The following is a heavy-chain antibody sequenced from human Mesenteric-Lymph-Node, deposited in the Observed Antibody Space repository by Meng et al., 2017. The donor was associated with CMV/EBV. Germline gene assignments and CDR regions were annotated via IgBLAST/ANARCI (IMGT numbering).Heavy chain of an antibody. CDR1: GFIFSNYD. CDR2: ISADGSRT. J-gene: IGHJ6*02. D-gene: IGHD2-2*01. Sequence: GESLKISCAPSGFIFSNYDMSWVRQAPGKGLEWVSAISADGSRTYYGSSVKGRFTISRDRSRNTLHLQMNSLRADDTAVYYCAREAYGYCSSTSCYPSYYYYYGMDVWGQGTTVTVSS. CDR3: AREAYGYCSSTSCYPSYYYYYGMDV. V-gene: IGHV3-23*01.